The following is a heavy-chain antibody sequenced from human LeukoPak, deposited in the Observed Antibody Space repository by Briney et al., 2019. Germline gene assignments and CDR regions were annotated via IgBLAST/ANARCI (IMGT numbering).Heavy chain of an antibody. V-gene: IGHV4-59*01. CDR1: GGSISSYY. J-gene: IGHJ2*01. CDR2: IYYSGST. Sequence: SETLSLTCTVSGGSISSYYWSWIRQPPGKGLEWIGYIYYSGSTNYNPSLKSRVTISVDTSKNQFSLKLSSVTAADTAVYYCARDCSGHNWYVDLWGRGTLVTVSS. CDR3: ARDCSGHNWYVDL. D-gene: IGHD2-15*01.